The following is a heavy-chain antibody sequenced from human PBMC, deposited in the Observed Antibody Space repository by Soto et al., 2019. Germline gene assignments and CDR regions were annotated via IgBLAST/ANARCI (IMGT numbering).Heavy chain of an antibody. D-gene: IGHD3-10*01. CDR1: GFTFSNYG. Sequence: PGGSLRLSCAASGFTFSNYGMHWSRKAQARGLEWVAVTSYDGDKEYYADSVKGRFTISRDNSKNTLYLQMNSLRVEDTAVYYCAKDIALVRGVIIDLDVWGQGTTVTVSS. J-gene: IGHJ6*02. CDR2: TSYDGDKE. CDR3: AKDIALVRGVIIDLDV. V-gene: IGHV3-30*18.